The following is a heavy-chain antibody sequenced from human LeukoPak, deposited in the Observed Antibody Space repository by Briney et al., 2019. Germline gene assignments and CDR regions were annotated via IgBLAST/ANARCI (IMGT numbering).Heavy chain of an antibody. CDR2: ISAYNGNT. Sequence: ASVKVSCKASGYTFTSYGISWVRQAPGQGLEWMGWISAYNGNTNYAQKLQGRVTMTTDTSTSTAYMELRSLRSDDTAVYYCAREMRDYDFWSGYHDYWGQGTLVTVSS. V-gene: IGHV1-18*01. CDR3: AREMRDYDFWSGYHDY. J-gene: IGHJ4*02. CDR1: GYTFTSYG. D-gene: IGHD3-3*01.